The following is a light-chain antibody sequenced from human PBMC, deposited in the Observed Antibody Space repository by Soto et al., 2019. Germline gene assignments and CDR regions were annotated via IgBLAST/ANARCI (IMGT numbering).Light chain of an antibody. CDR3: SSYTVINTAV. CDR1: SSDVGAYNY. CDR2: EVD. V-gene: IGLV2-14*01. J-gene: IGLJ3*02. Sequence: QSALTQPASVSGSPGQSISISCTGSSSDVGAYNYVAWYQQKPGKAPKLLIYEVDNRPSGISHRFSGSKSGNTASLTISGRQTEDEADYYCSSYTVINTAVFGGGTKLTVL.